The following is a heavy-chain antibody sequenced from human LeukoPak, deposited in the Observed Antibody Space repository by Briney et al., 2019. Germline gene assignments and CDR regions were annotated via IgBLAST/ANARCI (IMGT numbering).Heavy chain of an antibody. D-gene: IGHD5-24*01. J-gene: IGHJ4*02. CDR2: IRYDGSNK. Sequence: PGGSLRLSCAVSGFTFSNYGMHWVRQAPGKGLEWVAFIRYDGSNKYYADSVKGRFTISRDNSKNTLYLQMNSLIAEDTAVYYCAKSGYNRFDYWGQGTRVTVSS. V-gene: IGHV3-30*02. CDR1: GFTFSNYG. CDR3: AKSGYNRFDY.